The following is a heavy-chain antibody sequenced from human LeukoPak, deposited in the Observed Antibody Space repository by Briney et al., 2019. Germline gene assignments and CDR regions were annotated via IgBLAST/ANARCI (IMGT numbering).Heavy chain of an antibody. J-gene: IGHJ6*03. CDR2: ISGDGETI. V-gene: IGHV3-11*01. CDR3: ARTYGYSYYFLDV. D-gene: IGHD3-10*01. CDR1: GFTFSDHH. Sequence: PGGSLRLSCAASGFTFSDHHMTWIRQAPGHGLEWISYISGDGETIYFTDSVKGRFSVSRDNAKSSLYLQMDRLRVDDTAVYYCARTYGYSYYFLDVWGKGSTVIVS.